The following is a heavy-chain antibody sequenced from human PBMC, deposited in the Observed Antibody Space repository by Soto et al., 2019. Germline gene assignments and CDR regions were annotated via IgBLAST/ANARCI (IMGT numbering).Heavy chain of an antibody. D-gene: IGHD3-3*01. J-gene: IGHJ6*02. CDR1: GGTFSSYA. CDR2: IIPIFGTA. V-gene: IGHV1-69*06. CDR3: ARGVLEWLPHYYYYGMDV. Sequence: SVKVSCKASGGTFSSYAISWVRQAPGQGLEWMGGIIPIFGTANYAQKFQGRVTITADKSTSTAYMELSSLRSEDTAVYYCARGVLEWLPHYYYYGMDVWGQGTTVTVSS.